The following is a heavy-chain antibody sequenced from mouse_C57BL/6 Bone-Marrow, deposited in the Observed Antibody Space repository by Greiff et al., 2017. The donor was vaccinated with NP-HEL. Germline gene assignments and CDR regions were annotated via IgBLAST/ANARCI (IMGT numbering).Heavy chain of an antibody. J-gene: IGHJ3*01. Sequence: QVQLQQPGAELVMPGASVKLSCKASGYTFTRYWMHWVKQRPGQGLEWIGEIDPSDSYTNYNQKFKGKSTLTVDKSSSTAYMQLSSLTSEDSAVYYCARPLDGYYVDWGQGTLVTVSA. CDR1: GYTFTRYW. CDR3: ARPLDGYYVD. CDR2: IDPSDSYT. V-gene: IGHV1-69*01. D-gene: IGHD2-3*01.